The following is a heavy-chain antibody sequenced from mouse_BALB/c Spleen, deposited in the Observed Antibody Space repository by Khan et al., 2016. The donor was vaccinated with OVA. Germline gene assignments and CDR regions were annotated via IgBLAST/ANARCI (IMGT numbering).Heavy chain of an antibody. J-gene: IGHJ1*01. Sequence: QMQLVQSGTELKKPGDTVKISCTTSGYTFTNYRMNWVKQAPGQGLKWMGWVNTYTGEPTYADDFQGRFAFSLETSASTAYLQISSLKYEDMATYFCAREASYWYFDDWGAGTTVTVSS. CDR1: GYTFTNYR. V-gene: IGHV9-1*02. CDR2: VNTYTGEP. CDR3: AREASYWYFDD.